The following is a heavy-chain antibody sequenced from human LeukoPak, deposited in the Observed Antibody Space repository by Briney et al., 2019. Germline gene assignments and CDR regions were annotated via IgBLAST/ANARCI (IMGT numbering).Heavy chain of an antibody. D-gene: IGHD2-2*01. V-gene: IGHV4-59*08. J-gene: IGHJ4*02. CDR2: IYYSGST. Sequence: SETLSLTCTVSGGSISSYYWSWIRQPPGKGLEWIGYIYYSGSTNYNPSLKSRVTISVDTSKNQFSLKLSSVTAADTTVYSCARHRAGYCSSTSCRYGAVFDYWGQGTLVTVSS. CDR1: GGSISSYY. CDR3: ARHRAGYCSSTSCRYGAVFDY.